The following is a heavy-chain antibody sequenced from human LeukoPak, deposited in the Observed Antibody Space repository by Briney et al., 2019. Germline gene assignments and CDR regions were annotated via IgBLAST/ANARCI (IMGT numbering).Heavy chain of an antibody. Sequence: GGPLSLPCAASVFTFCSYWMLCAPHAPGKGRVWVSRINSDGSSTSYADSVKGRFTISRDNAKNTLYLQMNSLRAEDTAVYYCVTDILTPGLFDYWGQGTLVTVSS. CDR1: VFTFCSYW. J-gene: IGHJ4*02. D-gene: IGHD3-9*01. V-gene: IGHV3-74*01. CDR2: INSDGSST. CDR3: VTDILTPGLFDY.